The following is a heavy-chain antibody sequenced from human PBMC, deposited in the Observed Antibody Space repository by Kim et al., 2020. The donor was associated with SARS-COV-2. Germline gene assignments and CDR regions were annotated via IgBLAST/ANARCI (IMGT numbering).Heavy chain of an antibody. CDR3: AKDIQTYDFWCGYYSA. D-gene: IGHD3-3*01. V-gene: IGHV3-9*01. CDR2: ISCNSGSI. J-gene: IGHJ5*02. CDR1: GFTFDDYA. Sequence: GGSLRLSCAASGFTFDDYAMHWVRQAPGKGLEWVSGISCNSGSIGYADSVKGRFTISRDNAKNSLYLQMNSLRAEDTALYYCAKDIQTYDFWCGYYSAWGQGSVVTASS.